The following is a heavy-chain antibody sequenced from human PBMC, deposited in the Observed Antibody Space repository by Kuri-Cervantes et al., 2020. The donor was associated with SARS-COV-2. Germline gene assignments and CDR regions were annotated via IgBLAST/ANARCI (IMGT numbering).Heavy chain of an antibody. CDR3: ARDLAVRGPNPFDY. Sequence: GESLKISCAASGFTFSGHWIHWVRQAPGKGLVWVSRINPDGSYTNNADSVKGRFTLSRDNAKNSLYLQMNSLRAEDTAVYHCARDLAVRGPNPFDYWGQGTLVTVSS. CDR1: GFTFSGHW. V-gene: IGHV3-74*01. D-gene: IGHD3-10*01. CDR2: INPDGSYT. J-gene: IGHJ4*02.